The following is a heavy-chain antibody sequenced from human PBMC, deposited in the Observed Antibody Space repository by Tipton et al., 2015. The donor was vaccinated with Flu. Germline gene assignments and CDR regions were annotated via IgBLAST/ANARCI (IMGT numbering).Heavy chain of an antibody. V-gene: IGHV3-33*06. Sequence: QLVQSGAEVKKPGASVKVSCKASGYTFSSYGMHWSRQAPGKGLEWVAVIWYDGSNKYYAVSVKGRFTISRDNSKNTLYLQMNSLGAEDTAVYYCAKGYGGTPYWGQGTLVTVSS. CDR3: AKGYGGTPY. CDR1: GYTFSSYG. CDR2: IWYDGSNK. D-gene: IGHD4-23*01. J-gene: IGHJ4*02.